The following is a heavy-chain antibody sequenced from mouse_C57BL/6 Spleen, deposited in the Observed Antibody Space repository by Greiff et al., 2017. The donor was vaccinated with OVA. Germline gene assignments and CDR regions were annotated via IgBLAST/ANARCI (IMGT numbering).Heavy chain of an antibody. CDR1: GYTFTSYG. V-gene: IGHV1-52*01. CDR2: IDPSDSET. J-gene: IGHJ3*01. CDR3: ARGDYDYDEGFAY. Sequence: QVQRQQPGAELVRPGYSVKLSCKASGYTFTSYGMHWVKQRPIQGLEWIGNIDPSDSETHYNQKFKDKATLTVDKSSSTAYMQLSSLTSEDSAVYCGARGDYDYDEGFAYWGQGTLVTVSA. D-gene: IGHD2-4*01.